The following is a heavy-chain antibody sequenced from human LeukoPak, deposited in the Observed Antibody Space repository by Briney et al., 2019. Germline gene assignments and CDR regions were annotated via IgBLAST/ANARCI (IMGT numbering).Heavy chain of an antibody. CDR1: GGSISSYY. CDR2: IYYSGST. D-gene: IGHD6-19*01. Sequence: SETLSLTCTVSGGSISSYYWSWIRQPPGKGLEWIGYIYYSGSTNYNPSLKSRVTISVDTSKNQFSLKLSSVTAADTAVYYWARHSRPYSSGWYVWDYWGQGTLVTVSS. J-gene: IGHJ4*02. V-gene: IGHV4-59*08. CDR3: ARHSRPYSSGWYVWDY.